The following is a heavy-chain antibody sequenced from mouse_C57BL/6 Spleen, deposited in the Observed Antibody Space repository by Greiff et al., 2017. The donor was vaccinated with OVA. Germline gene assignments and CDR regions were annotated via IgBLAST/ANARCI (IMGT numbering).Heavy chain of an antibody. CDR1: GYTFTTYP. J-gene: IGHJ4*01. V-gene: IGHV1-47*01. CDR3: ARRRDGYHYAMDY. CDR2: FHTYNDDT. Sequence: QVQLKQSGAELVKPGASVKMSCKASGYTFTTYPIEWMKQNHGKSLEWIGNFHTYNDDTKYNEKFKGKATLTVEKSSSTVYLELSRLTSDDSAVYYCARRRDGYHYAMDYWGQGTSVTVSS. D-gene: IGHD2-3*01.